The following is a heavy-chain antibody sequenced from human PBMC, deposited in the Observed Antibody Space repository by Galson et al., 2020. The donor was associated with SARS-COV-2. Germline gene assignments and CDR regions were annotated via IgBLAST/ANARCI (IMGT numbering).Heavy chain of an antibody. D-gene: IGHD4-17*01. CDR2: INHSGST. Sequence: SQASETLSLTCAVYGGSFSGYYWSWIRQPPGKGLEWIGEINHSGSTNYNPSLKSRVTISVDTSKNQFSLKLSSVTAADTAVYYCARCSCYGDYYYYGMDVWGQGTTVTVSS. CDR3: ARCSCYGDYYYYGMDV. V-gene: IGHV4-34*01. CDR1: GGSFSGYY. J-gene: IGHJ6*02.